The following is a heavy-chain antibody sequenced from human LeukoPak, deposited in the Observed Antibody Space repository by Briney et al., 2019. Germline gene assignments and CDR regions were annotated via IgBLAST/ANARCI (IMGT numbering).Heavy chain of an antibody. CDR3: ARGVLLQGRGAFDI. CDR1: GYTFNVYY. D-gene: IGHD2-15*01. V-gene: IGHV1-2*02. J-gene: IGHJ3*02. CDR2: VIPSSGGT. Sequence: GASVKVSCKSSGYTFNVYYIHWLRQAPGQRLEWMGWVIPSSGGTKYAQNFQDRVTMTRDTAISTAYMELSSLTYDDTAVYYCARGVLLQGRGAFDIWGQGAMVTVSS.